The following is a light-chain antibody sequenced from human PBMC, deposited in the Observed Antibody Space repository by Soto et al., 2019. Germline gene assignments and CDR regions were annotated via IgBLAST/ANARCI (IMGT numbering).Light chain of an antibody. J-gene: IGKJ2*01. CDR2: GAS. CDR3: QQYGSSLYT. V-gene: IGKV3-20*01. CDR1: QSVSSSY. Sequence: EIVLTQSPGTLSLSPGERATLSCRASQSVSSSYLAWYQQKPGQAPRLLIDGASSTATGIPDRFSGSGSGTDFTLTISSLEPEDFAVYYCQQYGSSLYTFGQGTKLEIK.